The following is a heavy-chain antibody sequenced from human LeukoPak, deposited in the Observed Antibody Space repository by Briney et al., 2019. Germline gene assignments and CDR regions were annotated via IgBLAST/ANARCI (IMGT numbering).Heavy chain of an antibody. CDR2: IYYSGST. CDR1: GGSISSYY. J-gene: IGHJ6*03. D-gene: IGHD6-13*01. V-gene: IGHV4-59*01. Sequence: SETLSLTCTVSGGSISSYYWSWIRQPPGKGLEWIGYIYYSGSTNYNPSLKSRVTISVDTSKNQFSLKLSSVTAADTAVYYCARESSSSWYRGSYYYMDVWGKGTTVTVSS. CDR3: ARESSSSWYRGSYYYMDV.